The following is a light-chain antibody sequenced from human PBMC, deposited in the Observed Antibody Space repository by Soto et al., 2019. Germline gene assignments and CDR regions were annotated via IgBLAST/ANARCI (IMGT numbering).Light chain of an antibody. Sequence: QSVLTQPASVSGSPGQSITISCTGTRSDVGGYNYVSWYQQHPGKAPKLMIYEVSNRPSGVSNRFSGSKSGNTASLTISGLQAEDEADYYCSSYTSSSTRVFGGGTTLTVL. CDR2: EVS. J-gene: IGLJ3*02. CDR3: SSYTSSSTRV. CDR1: RSDVGGYNY. V-gene: IGLV2-14*01.